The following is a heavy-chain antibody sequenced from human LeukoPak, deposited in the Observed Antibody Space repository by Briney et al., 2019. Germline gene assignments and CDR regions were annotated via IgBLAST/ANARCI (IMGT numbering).Heavy chain of an antibody. CDR1: GGSISSGGYY. CDR3: ARDHGSGYYSLVSGYFDY. J-gene: IGHJ4*02. Sequence: SETLSLTCTVSGGSISSGGYYWSRIRQHPGKGLEWIGYIYYSGSTYYNPSLKSRVTISVDTSKNQFSLKLSSVTAADTAVYYCARDHGSGYYSLVSGYFDYWGQGTLVTVSS. V-gene: IGHV4-31*03. CDR2: IYYSGST. D-gene: IGHD3-22*01.